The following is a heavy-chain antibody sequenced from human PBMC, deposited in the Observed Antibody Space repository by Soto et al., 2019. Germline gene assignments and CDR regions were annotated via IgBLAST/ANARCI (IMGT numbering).Heavy chain of an antibody. Sequence: SETLSLTCAVYGGSFSGYYWSWIRQPPGKGLEWIGEINHSGSTNYNPSLKSRVTISVDTSKNQFSLKLSSVTAADTAVYYCAGGGFYDFWSGYYSGYYYYYGMDVWGQGTTVTVSS. J-gene: IGHJ6*02. CDR3: AGGGFYDFWSGYYSGYYYYYGMDV. CDR2: INHSGST. D-gene: IGHD3-3*01. V-gene: IGHV4-34*01. CDR1: GGSFSGYY.